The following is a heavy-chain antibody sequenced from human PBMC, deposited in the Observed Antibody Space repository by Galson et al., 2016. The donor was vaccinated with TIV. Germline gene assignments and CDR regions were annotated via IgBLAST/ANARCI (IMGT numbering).Heavy chain of an antibody. Sequence: SLRLSCAASGFTFSNYGMHWVRQAPGKGLEWVAVLSYDERNKKYADSVKGRFTISRDNSKNTLYLQMHSLRPDDTAVYYCARDHPLSTVFVAYPGKPYHGLDVWGQGTAVTVSS. V-gene: IGHV3-30*03. D-gene: IGHD2/OR15-2a*01. CDR2: LSYDERNK. CDR1: GFTFSNYG. CDR3: ARDHPLSTVFVAYPGKPYHGLDV. J-gene: IGHJ6*02.